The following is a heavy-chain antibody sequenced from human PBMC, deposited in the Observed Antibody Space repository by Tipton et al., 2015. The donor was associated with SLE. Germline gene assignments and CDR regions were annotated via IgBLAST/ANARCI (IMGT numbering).Heavy chain of an antibody. CDR1: GGSFSDPY. J-gene: IGHJ3*01. V-gene: IGHV4-34*01. D-gene: IGHD3-22*01. CDR3: ARSGGEPYYYVSSAYYPD. CDR2: INHSGGT. Sequence: TLSLTCAVYGGSFSDPYNSWIRQPPGKGLEWIGEINHSGGTNYNPSLKSRVTISVDTSNNQFSLKLTSVTAADTAVYYCARSGGEPYYYVSSAYYPDWGQGTMVTVSS.